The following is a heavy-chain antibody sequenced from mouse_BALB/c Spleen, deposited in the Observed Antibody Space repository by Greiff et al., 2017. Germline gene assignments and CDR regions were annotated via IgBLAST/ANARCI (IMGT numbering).Heavy chain of an antibody. CDR3: ARYRYDPHYFDY. CDR2: ISYSGST. Sequence: ESGPSLVKPSQTLSLTCSVTGDSITSGYWNWIRKFPGNKLEYMGYISYSGSTYYNPSLKSRISITRDTSKNQYYLQLNSVTTEDTATYYCARYRYDPHYFDYWGQGTTLTVSS. J-gene: IGHJ2*01. D-gene: IGHD2-14*01. V-gene: IGHV3-8*02. CDR1: GDSITSGY.